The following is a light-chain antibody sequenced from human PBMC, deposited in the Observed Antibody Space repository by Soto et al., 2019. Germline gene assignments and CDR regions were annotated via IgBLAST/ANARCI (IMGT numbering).Light chain of an antibody. J-gene: IGKJ1*01. CDR2: DAA. CDR3: QEYSSYPWR. CDR1: PSISTW. Sequence: QVTHSPSSLASKDGERITITCRSGPSISTWLACDEQKPGIAPNVLIFDAASLESGVPSRFSGSGSATEFTLTISILQPDDFATYDSQEYSSYPWRFGHG. V-gene: IGKV1-5*01.